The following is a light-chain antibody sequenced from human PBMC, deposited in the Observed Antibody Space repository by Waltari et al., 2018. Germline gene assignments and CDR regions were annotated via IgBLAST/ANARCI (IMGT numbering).Light chain of an antibody. CDR1: QNLLHSNGYNY. V-gene: IGKV2-28*01. Sequence: DFVMTQSPLPLPVTPGEPASISCRYSQNLLHSNGYNYLEWYLLKPGQSPKILIYLGSYRASGVPDRCSGSGSGTDFTRKISRGEAEDVGVYYCMQPLQTPWTFGQGTKVEIK. CDR3: MQPLQTPWT. CDR2: LGS. J-gene: IGKJ1*01.